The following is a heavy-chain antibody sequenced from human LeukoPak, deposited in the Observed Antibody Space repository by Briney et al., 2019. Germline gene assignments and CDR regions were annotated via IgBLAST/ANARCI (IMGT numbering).Heavy chain of an antibody. CDR1: GGSFSGYC. CDR3: ASTLTVAGPSVMDV. J-gene: IGHJ6*02. CDR2: INHSGST. D-gene: IGHD6-19*01. Sequence: PSETLSLTCAVYGGSFSGYCWSWIRQPPGKGLEWIGEINHSGSTNYNPSLKSRVTISVDTSKNQFSLKLSSVTAADTAVYYCASTLTVAGPSVMDVWGQGTTVTVSS. V-gene: IGHV4-34*01.